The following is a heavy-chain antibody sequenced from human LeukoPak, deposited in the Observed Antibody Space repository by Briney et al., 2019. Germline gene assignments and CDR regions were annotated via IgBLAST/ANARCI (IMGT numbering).Heavy chain of an antibody. V-gene: IGHV3-30*18. D-gene: IGHD5-18*01. CDR2: ISYDGSNK. CDR1: GFTFSSYG. Sequence: GGSLRLSCAASGFTFSSYGMHWVRQAPGRGLEWVAVISYDGSNKYYADSVKGRFTISRDNSKNTLYLQMNSLRAEDTAVYYCAKFMVKLNWFDPWGQGTLVTVSS. J-gene: IGHJ5*02. CDR3: AKFMVKLNWFDP.